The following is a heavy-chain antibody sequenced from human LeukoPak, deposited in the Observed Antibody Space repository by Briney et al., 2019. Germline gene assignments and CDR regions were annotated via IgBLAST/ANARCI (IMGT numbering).Heavy chain of an antibody. D-gene: IGHD3-22*01. CDR1: GYTFTSYY. J-gene: IGHJ4*02. CDR3: ARGPEPNYYDSSGYDY. V-gene: IGHV1-46*01. CDR2: INPSGGST. Sequence: ASVKVSCKASGYTFTSYYMHRVRQAPGQGLEWMGIINPSGGSTSYAQKFQGRVTMTRDMSTSTVYMELSSLRSEDTAVYYCARGPEPNYYDSSGYDYWGQGTLVTVSS.